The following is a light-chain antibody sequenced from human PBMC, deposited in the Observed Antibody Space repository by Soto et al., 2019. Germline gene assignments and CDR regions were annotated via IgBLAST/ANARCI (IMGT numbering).Light chain of an antibody. J-gene: IGKJ1*01. Sequence: EIVMTQSPATLSVSPGERATLSCRASQSVSSNLAWYQQKPGQAPKLLIYAASSRATGIPDRFSGSGSGTDFTLTISRLEPEDFAVYYCQQSGSSPPTFGQGTKVDI. CDR3: QQSGSSPPT. CDR1: QSVSSN. V-gene: IGKV3-20*01. CDR2: AAS.